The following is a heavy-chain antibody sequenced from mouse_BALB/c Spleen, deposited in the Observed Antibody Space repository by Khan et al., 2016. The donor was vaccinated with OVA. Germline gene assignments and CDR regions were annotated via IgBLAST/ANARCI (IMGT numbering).Heavy chain of an antibody. CDR1: GFSLTSYG. D-gene: IGHD2-3*01. J-gene: IGHJ4*01. CDR3: ARWFDGYSSLYAMDY. CDR2: IWSDGST. Sequence: QMQLEESGPGLVAPSQSLSITCTVSGFSLTSYGIHWVRQPPGKGLEWLVVIWSDGSTNYNSVLKSRLSIRKDNSKSQVFLKMNSLQTDDTAIYXCARWFDGYSSLYAMDYWGQGTSVTVSS. V-gene: IGHV2-6*02.